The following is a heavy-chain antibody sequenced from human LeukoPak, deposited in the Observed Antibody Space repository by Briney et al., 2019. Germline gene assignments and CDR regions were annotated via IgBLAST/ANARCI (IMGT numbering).Heavy chain of an antibody. CDR2: ITSSSSYI. CDR1: GFTFSSYN. D-gene: IGHD1-26*01. Sequence: GGSLRLSCAASGFTFSSYNMNWVRQAPGKGPEWGSSITSSSSYIYYADSVKGRFTISRDNAKNSLYLQMDSLRVEDTAVYYCARDPYSGSYGPYYYYYMDVWGEGTTVTISS. CDR3: ARDPYSGSYGPYYYYYMDV. V-gene: IGHV3-21*06. J-gene: IGHJ6*03.